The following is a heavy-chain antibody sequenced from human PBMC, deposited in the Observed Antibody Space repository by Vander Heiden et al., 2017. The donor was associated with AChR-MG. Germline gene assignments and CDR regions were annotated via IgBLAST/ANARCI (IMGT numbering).Heavy chain of an antibody. CDR2: LWYDGSNK. CDR1: GVTFSYFG. Sequence: QVQLVESGRCVVQPGRFLRLSWSASGVTFSYFGMHWVRQAPGKGLGWVAVLWYDGSNKYYADSVKGRFTISRDNSKNTLYLQMNSLRAGDTAVYYCARMFDDAFDIWGRGTMVTVSS. J-gene: IGHJ3*02. D-gene: IGHD3-10*02. CDR3: ARMFDDAFDI. V-gene: IGHV3-33*01.